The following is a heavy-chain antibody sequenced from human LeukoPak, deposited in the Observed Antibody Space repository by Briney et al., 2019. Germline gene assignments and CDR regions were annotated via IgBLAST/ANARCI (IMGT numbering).Heavy chain of an antibody. D-gene: IGHD2-21*02. V-gene: IGHV3-11*04. CDR2: ITNIGTST. Sequence: GGSLRLSCAASGFTFSDYYMSWVRRAPGKGLEGVSYITNIGTSTYDAGSGKGRFTISRDNAKNSLYLQMNSLRAEDTAVYYCARYFDNTAYSWRRSDYWGQGALVTVSS. CDR3: ARYFDNTAYSWRRSDY. J-gene: IGHJ4*02. CDR1: GFTFSDYY.